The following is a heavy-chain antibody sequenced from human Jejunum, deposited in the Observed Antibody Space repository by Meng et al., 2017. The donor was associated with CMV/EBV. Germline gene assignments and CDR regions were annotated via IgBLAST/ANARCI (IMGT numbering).Heavy chain of an antibody. Sequence: QAPLVRSGGEVKEPGASVNVSCKASGYTFTNYGITWVRQAPGQGLEWMGCMSAYNGNTNYAQTLQGRLTMTTDTSTSTAYMELRSLRSDDTAVYYCARVEVGITSGDYWGQGTLVTVS. CDR3: ARVEVGITSGDY. V-gene: IGHV1-18*01. D-gene: IGHD1-26*01. J-gene: IGHJ4*02. CDR1: GYTFTNYG. CDR2: MSAYNGNT.